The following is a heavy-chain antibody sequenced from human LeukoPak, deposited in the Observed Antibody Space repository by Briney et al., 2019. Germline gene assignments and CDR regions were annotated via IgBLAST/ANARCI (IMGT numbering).Heavy chain of an antibody. CDR2: INHSGST. V-gene: IGHV4-34*01. J-gene: IGHJ4*02. CDR1: GGSFSGYY. D-gene: IGHD7-27*01. CDR3: GRGNPPLGIDY. Sequence: PSETLSLTCAVYGGSFSGYYWSWIRQPPGKGLEWIGEINHSGSTNYNPSLKSRVTISVDTSKNQFSLKLSSVTAADTAVYYCGRGNPPLGIDYWGQGTLVTVSS.